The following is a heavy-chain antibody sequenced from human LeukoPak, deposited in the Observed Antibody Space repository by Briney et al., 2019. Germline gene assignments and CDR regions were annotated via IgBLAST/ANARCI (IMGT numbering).Heavy chain of an antibody. CDR1: GGTFSSYT. CDR2: IIPILGIA. J-gene: IGHJ5*02. V-gene: IGHV1-69*02. D-gene: IGHD2-8*01. CDR3: ARRNGNWFDP. Sequence: GASVKVSCKASGGTFSSYTISWVRQAPGQGLEWMGRIIPILGIANYAQKFLGRVTITRCTSISTAYMELRSLRSEDTAVYYCARRNGNWFDPWGQGTLVTVSS.